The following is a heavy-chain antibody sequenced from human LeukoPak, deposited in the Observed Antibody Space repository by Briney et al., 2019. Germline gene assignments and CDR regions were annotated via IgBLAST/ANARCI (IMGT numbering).Heavy chain of an antibody. CDR2: ISYDGSNK. CDR3: ARDKGYYYDSSGLDY. J-gene: IGHJ4*02. D-gene: IGHD3-22*01. CDR1: GFTFGSYA. Sequence: GGSLRLSCAASGFTFGSYAMHWVRQAPGKGLEWVAVISYDGSNKYYADSVKGRFTISRDNSKNTLYLQMNSLRAEDTAVYYCARDKGYYYDSSGLDYWGQGTLVTVSS. V-gene: IGHV3-30-3*01.